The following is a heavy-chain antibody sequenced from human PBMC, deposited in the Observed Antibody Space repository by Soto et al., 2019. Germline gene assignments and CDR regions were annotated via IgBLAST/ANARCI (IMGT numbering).Heavy chain of an antibody. CDR1: GYTFTSYY. J-gene: IGHJ6*02. Sequence: ASAKVSCKASGYTFTSYYMHWVRQAPGQGLEWMGIINPSGGSTSYAQKFQGRVTMTRDTSTSTVYMELSSLRSEDTAVYYCARERYYDILTGYYNRGYYYYYGMDVWGQGTTVTVSS. CDR2: INPSGGST. CDR3: ARERYYDILTGYYNRGYYYYYGMDV. V-gene: IGHV1-46*01. D-gene: IGHD3-9*01.